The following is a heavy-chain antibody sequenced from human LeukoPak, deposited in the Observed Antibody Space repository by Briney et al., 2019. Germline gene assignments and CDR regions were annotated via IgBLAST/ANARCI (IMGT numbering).Heavy chain of an antibody. J-gene: IGHJ6*02. CDR2: FDPEDGET. V-gene: IGHV1-24*01. Sequence: GASVKVSCKVSGYTLTELSMHWLRQAPGKGLEWMGGFDPEDGETIYAQKFQGRVTMTEDTSTDTAYMELSSLRSEDTAVYYCATLGSTVTREGMDVWGQGTTVTVSS. D-gene: IGHD4-17*01. CDR1: GYTLTELS. CDR3: ATLGSTVTREGMDV.